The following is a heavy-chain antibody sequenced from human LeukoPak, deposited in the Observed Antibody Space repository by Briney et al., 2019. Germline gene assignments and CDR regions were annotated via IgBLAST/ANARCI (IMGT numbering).Heavy chain of an antibody. V-gene: IGHV4-34*01. CDR3: ARDNDMGFEY. D-gene: IGHD3-9*01. CDR2: FDPSGST. CDR1: GGSFSGYS. Sequence: SETLSLTCAVYGGSFSGYSWTWIRQPPGKGLEWIGEFDPSGSTNYNPALKSRLTISVDTSKNQFSLKLTSVTAADTAVYYCARDNDMGFEYWGQGTLVTVSS. J-gene: IGHJ4*02.